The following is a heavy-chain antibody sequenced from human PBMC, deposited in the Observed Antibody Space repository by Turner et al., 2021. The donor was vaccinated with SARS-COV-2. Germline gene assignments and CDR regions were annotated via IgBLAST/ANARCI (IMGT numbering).Heavy chain of an antibody. V-gene: IGHV3-30*04. Sequence: QVQLVESGGGGVQPGRSLRLSCAASGFTFSSYAMHWVRQAPGKGLEWVAVISYDGSNKYYADSVKGRFTISRDYSKNTLYLQMNSLRAEDTAVYYCARNGPTNWFDPWGQGTLVTVSS. CDR3: ARNGPTNWFDP. CDR1: GFTFSSYA. J-gene: IGHJ5*02. D-gene: IGHD1-1*01. CDR2: ISYDGSNK.